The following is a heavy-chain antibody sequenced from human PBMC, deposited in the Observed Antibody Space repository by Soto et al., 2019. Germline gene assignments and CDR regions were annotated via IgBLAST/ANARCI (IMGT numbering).Heavy chain of an antibody. CDR1: GFTFSTYW. J-gene: IGHJ4*02. Sequence: EVQLVESGGGLVQPGGSLRLSCAASGFTFSTYWMTWVRQPPGKGLEWVANMDQDGSETYYVDSVRGRFTVSRDNAKNSFYLQRNTLRVEDRVVLYCVCGGNFFIYWGQGTLVTVSP. D-gene: IGHD3-16*01. V-gene: IGHV3-7*01. CDR2: MDQDGSET. CDR3: VCGGNFFIY.